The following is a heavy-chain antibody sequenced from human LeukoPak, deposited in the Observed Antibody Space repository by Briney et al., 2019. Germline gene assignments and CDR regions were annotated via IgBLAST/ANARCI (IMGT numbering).Heavy chain of an antibody. J-gene: IGHJ1*01. CDR1: GYSFTSYW. CDR2: IYPGDSNT. Sequence: GESLKISCRGSGYSFTSYWIGWVRQMPGKGLEWMGIIYPGDSNTRYSPSFQGQVTISADKSISTAYMQWSSLKASDTAMYSCARPGDYSSGWYGDFQHWGQGTLVTVSS. D-gene: IGHD6-19*01. V-gene: IGHV5-51*01. CDR3: ARPGDYSSGWYGDFQH.